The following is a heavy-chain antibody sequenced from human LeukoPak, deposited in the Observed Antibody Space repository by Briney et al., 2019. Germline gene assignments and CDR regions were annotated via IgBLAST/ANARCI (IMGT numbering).Heavy chain of an antibody. CDR2: INPNSGVT. Sequence: ASVKVSCKASGYIFTGYYIHWVRQAPGQGLEWMGWINPNSGVTNYAQKFQGRVIMTRDTSISTAYMEVRRLRSDDTAVYYCARVQSSSSPIDYWGQGTLVTVSS. D-gene: IGHD6-13*01. CDR3: ARVQSSSSPIDY. V-gene: IGHV1-2*02. J-gene: IGHJ4*02. CDR1: GYIFTGYY.